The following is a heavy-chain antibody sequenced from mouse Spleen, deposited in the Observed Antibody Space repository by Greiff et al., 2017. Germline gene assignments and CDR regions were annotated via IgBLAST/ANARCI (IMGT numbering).Heavy chain of an antibody. D-gene: IGHD2-2*01. Sequence: QVQLQQSGAELVKPGASVKLSCKASGYTFTEYTIHWVKQRSGQGLEWIGWFYPGSGSIKYNEKFKDKATLTADKSSSTVYMELNRLTSEDSAVYICARYEMVLGYDGAMDYWGQGNSVTVSS. CDR1: GYTFTEYT. J-gene: IGHJ4*01. CDR3: ARYEMVLGYDGAMDY. V-gene: IGHV1-62-2*01. CDR2: FYPGSGSI.